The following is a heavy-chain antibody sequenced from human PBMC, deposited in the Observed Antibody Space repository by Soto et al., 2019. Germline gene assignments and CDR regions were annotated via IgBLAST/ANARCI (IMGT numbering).Heavy chain of an antibody. CDR3: ARRYGVAFDI. V-gene: IGHV4-59*08. J-gene: IGHJ3*02. Sequence: SETLSLTCPVSGGSISSYYWSWIRQPPGKGLEWIGYIYYSGSTNYNPSLKSRVTISVDTSENQFSLKLSSVTAADTAVYYCARRYGVAFDIWGQGTMVTVS. CDR1: GGSISSYY. CDR2: IYYSGST. D-gene: IGHD3-10*01.